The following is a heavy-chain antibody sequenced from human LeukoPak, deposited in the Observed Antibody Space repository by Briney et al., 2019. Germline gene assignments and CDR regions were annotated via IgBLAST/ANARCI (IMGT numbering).Heavy chain of an antibody. D-gene: IGHD3-10*01. Sequence: GGSLRLSCAASGFTFSSYSMNWVRKAPGKGLEWVSSISSSSSYIYYADSVKGRFTISRDNAKNSLYLQMNSLRAEDTAVYYCARASSDVWFGEFAFRVYYFDYWGQGTLVTVSS. CDR2: ISSSSSYI. CDR3: ARASSDVWFGEFAFRVYYFDY. V-gene: IGHV3-21*01. CDR1: GFTFSSYS. J-gene: IGHJ4*02.